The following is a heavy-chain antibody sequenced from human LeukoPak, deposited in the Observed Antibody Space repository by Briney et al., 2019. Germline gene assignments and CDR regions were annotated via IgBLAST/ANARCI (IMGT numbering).Heavy chain of an antibody. D-gene: IGHD3-10*01. CDR2: INPSGGST. CDR3: ARESTYYYGSGPNWFDP. Sequence: ASVKVPCKASGYTFTSYYMHWVRQAPGQGLEWMGIINPSGGSTSYAQKFQGRVTMTRDMSTSTVYMELSRLRSDDTAVYYCARESTYYYGSGPNWFDPWGQGTLVTVSS. J-gene: IGHJ5*02. CDR1: GYTFTSYY. V-gene: IGHV1-46*01.